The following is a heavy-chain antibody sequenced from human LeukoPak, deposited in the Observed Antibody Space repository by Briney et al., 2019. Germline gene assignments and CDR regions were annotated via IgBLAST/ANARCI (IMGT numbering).Heavy chain of an antibody. CDR2: IKQDGSEK. CDR3: ARGSSHYYDSSGYYL. D-gene: IGHD3-22*01. Sequence: PGGSLRLSCAASGFMFSNYAMSWVRQAPGKGLEWVANIKQDGSEKYYVDSVKGRFTISRDNAKNSLYLQMNSLRAEDTAVYYCARGSSHYYDSSGYYLWGQGTLVTVSS. CDR1: GFMFSNYA. V-gene: IGHV3-7*03. J-gene: IGHJ5*02.